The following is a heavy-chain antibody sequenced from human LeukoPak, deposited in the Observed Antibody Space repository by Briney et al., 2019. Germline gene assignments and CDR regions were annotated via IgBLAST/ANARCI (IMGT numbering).Heavy chain of an antibody. CDR3: AAVQISMFGWDGGDAFDI. CDR2: MSAYKVNT. Sequence: ASVTVSCAAPAYTFPIIGISWVRHATGQGLEWMGWMSAYKVNTKYAKRLQGRVTMTSHTSTSTTSMVRRSLGSDETALYCCAAVQISMFGWDGGDAFDIWGQGTIVTVSS. J-gene: IGHJ3*02. D-gene: IGHD3-3*01. V-gene: IGHV1-18*01. CDR1: AYTFPIIG.